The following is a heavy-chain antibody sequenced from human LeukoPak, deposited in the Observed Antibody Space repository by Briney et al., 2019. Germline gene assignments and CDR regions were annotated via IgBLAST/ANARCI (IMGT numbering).Heavy chain of an antibody. CDR3: AREHPALEELSFTIAGDAFDI. Sequence: ASVKVSCKASGGTFSSYAISWVRQAPGQGLEWRGGTIPIFGTANYAQKFRGRVTITADKSTSTAYMEVSDLRSEDTAVYYCAREHPALEELSFTIAGDAFDIWGQGTMVTVSS. D-gene: IGHD3-16*02. V-gene: IGHV1-69*06. CDR2: TIPIFGTA. J-gene: IGHJ3*02. CDR1: GGTFSSYA.